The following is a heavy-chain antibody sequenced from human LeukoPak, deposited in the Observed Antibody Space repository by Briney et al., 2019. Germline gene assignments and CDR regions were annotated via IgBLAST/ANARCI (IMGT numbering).Heavy chain of an antibody. J-gene: IGHJ4*02. Sequence: PGGSLRLSCAASGFSFSNCSMNWVRQAPGKGLEWVSSISSSSTYIYYADSLEGRFTISRDNVRNSLYLQMNSLRAEDTAVYYCAKHSVLDYWGQGTLVTVSS. V-gene: IGHV3-21*01. D-gene: IGHD5/OR15-5a*01. CDR3: AKHSVLDY. CDR2: ISSSSTYI. CDR1: GFSFSNCS.